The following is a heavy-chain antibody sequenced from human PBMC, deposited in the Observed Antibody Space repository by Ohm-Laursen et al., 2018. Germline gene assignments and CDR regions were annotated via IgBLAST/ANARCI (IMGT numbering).Heavy chain of an antibody. J-gene: IGHJ5*02. D-gene: IGHD3-9*01. CDR1: GGSFSGYY. V-gene: IGHV4-34*01. CDR2: INHSGST. CDR3: ARDNYDILTENWFDP. Sequence: SDTLSLTCAVYGGSFSGYYWSWIRQPPGKGLEWIGEINHSGSTNYNPSLKSRVTISVDTSKNQFSLKLSSVTAADTAVYYCARDNYDILTENWFDPWGRGTLVTVSS.